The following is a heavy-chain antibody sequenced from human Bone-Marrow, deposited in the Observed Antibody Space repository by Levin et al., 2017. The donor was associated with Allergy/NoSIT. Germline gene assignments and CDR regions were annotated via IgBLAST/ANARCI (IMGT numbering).Heavy chain of an antibody. V-gene: IGHV3-30*03. J-gene: IGHJ4*01. D-gene: IGHD2-8*02. CDR3: ARDVGFCTGTNCYPDD. Sequence: PGGSLRLSCTASGFSFSNYGMHWVRQAPGKGLEWVAVISYEGSNKYYADSMKGRFTISRDNFKNTVSLQMSSLRPEDTALYYCARDVGFCTGTNCYPDDWGHGTLVTVSS. CDR2: ISYEGSNK. CDR1: GFSFSNYG.